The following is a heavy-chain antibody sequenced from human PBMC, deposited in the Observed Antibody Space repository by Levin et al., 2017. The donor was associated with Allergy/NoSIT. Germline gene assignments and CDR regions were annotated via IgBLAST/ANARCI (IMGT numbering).Heavy chain of an antibody. CDR3: VRAQTSASRVMDV. V-gene: IGHV5-51*01. J-gene: IGHJ6*03. CDR2: IYPDDSDT. Sequence: GESLKISCKGSGYTFTSYWIGWVRQMPGKGLEWVGLIYPDDSDTRYSPSFQGQVTISADKSISTAYLQWSSLKASDIAMYYCVRAQTSASRVMDVWGKGTTVTVSS. CDR1: GYTFTSYW. D-gene: IGHD1-14*01.